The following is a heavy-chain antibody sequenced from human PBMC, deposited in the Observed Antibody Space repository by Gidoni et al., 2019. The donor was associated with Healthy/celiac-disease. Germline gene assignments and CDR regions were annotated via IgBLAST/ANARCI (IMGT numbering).Heavy chain of an antibody. CDR1: GFTFSSYE. D-gene: IGHD6-13*01. CDR3: ARVLGKDNSSSWYPDYYFDY. V-gene: IGHV3-48*03. J-gene: IGHJ4*02. Sequence: EVQLVESGGGLVQPGGSLRLSCAASGFTFSSYEMNWVRQAPGKGLEWVSYISSSGSTIYYADSVKGRFTISRDNAKNSLYLQMNSLRAEDTAVYYCARVLGKDNSSSWYPDYYFDYWGQGTLVTVSS. CDR2: ISSSGSTI.